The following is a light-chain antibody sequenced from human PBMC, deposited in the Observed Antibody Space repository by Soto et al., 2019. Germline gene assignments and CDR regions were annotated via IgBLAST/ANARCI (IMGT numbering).Light chain of an antibody. V-gene: IGKV3-20*01. J-gene: IGKJ1*01. CDR1: QNVNSTS. Sequence: EIVLTQSPGTLSLSPGERATLSCRASQNVNSTSLAWYQQKPGQAPRLLIHGASSRATGIPDRFSGSGSGTDFTLTFSRLEPEDFAVYFCKRYYDSLWTSGQGTKVDIK. CDR3: KRYYDSLWT. CDR2: GAS.